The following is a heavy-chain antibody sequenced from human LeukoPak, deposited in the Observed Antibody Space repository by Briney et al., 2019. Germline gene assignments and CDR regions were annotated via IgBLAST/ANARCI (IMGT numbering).Heavy chain of an antibody. V-gene: IGHV3-23*01. D-gene: IGHD6-13*01. CDR1: RFTFSSYA. Sequence: GGSLRLSCAASRFTFSSYAMSWVRQARGKGLEWVSTISGRGDSTYYADSVKGRFTISRDNSRNTLYLQMNTLRAEDTAVYYCAKAIAAPVWYFDLWGRGTLVTVSS. CDR3: AKAIAAPVWYFDL. CDR2: ISGRGDST. J-gene: IGHJ2*01.